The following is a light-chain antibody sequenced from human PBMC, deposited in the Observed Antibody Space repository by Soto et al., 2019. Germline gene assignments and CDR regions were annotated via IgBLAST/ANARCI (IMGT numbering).Light chain of an antibody. J-gene: IGLJ1*01. Sequence: SYELTQPLSVSVALGQTARITCGGNNIGSKNVYWYQQKPGQAPVLVIYRDSNRPSGIPERFSGSNSGNTATLTISRAQAGDEADYYCQVWDSSTYVFGTGTKLTVL. V-gene: IGLV3-9*01. CDR2: RDS. CDR3: QVWDSSTYV. CDR1: NIGSKN.